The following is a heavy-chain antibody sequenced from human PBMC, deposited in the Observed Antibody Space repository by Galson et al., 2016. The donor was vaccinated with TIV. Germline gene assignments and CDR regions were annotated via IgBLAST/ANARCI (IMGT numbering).Heavy chain of an antibody. D-gene: IGHD2-2*02. J-gene: IGHJ4*02. CDR1: GFTFSDYY. CDR3: ARDCSSTNCYTDPIYFDS. V-gene: IGHV3-11*01. CDR2: IGSSGRII. Sequence: SLRLSCAASGFTFSDYYMSWIRQAPGKGLEWVSYIGSSGRIIYYADSVRGRFTISRDNAKSSLYLQMNSLRVGDTAVYYCARDCSSTNCYTDPIYFDSWGQGALVTVSS.